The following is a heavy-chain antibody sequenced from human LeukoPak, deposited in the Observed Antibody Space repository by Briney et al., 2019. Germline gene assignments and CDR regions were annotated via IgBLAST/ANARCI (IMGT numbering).Heavy chain of an antibody. Sequence: PGGSLRLSCAASGFTLSSHWMHWVRQAPEKGLVGVSHINADGSATYYAASVKGRFTISRDNARNTLYLQMHSLTAEDTGVYYCVRGALRDCSYTSCTRGNWFDPWGQGTLVTVSS. CDR2: INADGSAT. V-gene: IGHV3-74*01. CDR1: GFTLSSHW. CDR3: VRGALRDCSYTSCTRGNWFDP. J-gene: IGHJ5*02. D-gene: IGHD2-2*01.